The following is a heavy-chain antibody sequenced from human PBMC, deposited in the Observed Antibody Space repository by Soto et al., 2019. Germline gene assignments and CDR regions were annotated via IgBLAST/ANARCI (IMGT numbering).Heavy chain of an antibody. Sequence: SGPTLVNPTQTLTLTCTFSWSSLSTSGMYVSWIRQPPGKALEWLARIDWDDDKYYSTSLKTRLTISKDTSKNQVVLTMTNMDPVDTVTYYCARRLSGYFHFWGQGTLGTVSS. CDR3: ARRLSGYFHF. CDR1: WSSLSTSGMY. CDR2: IDWDDDK. D-gene: IGHD3-3*01. J-gene: IGHJ4*02. V-gene: IGHV2-70*11.